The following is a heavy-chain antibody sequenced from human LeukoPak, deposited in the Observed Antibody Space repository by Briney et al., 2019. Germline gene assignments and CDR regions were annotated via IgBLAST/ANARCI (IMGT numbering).Heavy chain of an antibody. D-gene: IGHD3/OR15-3a*01. J-gene: IGHJ4*02. CDR2: ISGDSVHI. Sequence: GGSLRLSCEGTGFTFRSYSMNWVRQAPGKGLEWVSSISGDSVHIFYADSVKGRFTNSRDDAKSSLYLQMNSLRAEDTAVYYCARFETRGTGDSDFWGQGTLVTVSS. CDR3: ARFETRGTGDSDF. V-gene: IGHV3-21*01. CDR1: GFTFRSYS.